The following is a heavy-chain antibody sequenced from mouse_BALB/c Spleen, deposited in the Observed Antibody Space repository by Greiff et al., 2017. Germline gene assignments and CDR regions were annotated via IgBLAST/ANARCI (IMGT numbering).Heavy chain of an antibody. CDR1: GFTFSSYA. Sequence: EVQGVESGGGLVKPGGSLKLSCAVSGFTFSSYAMSWVRQTPEKRLEWVATISSGGSYTYYPDSVKGRFTISRDNAKNTLYLQMSSLRSEDTAMYYCATPGYYAMDYWGQGTSVTVSS. CDR2: ISSGGSYT. V-gene: IGHV5-9-3*01. J-gene: IGHJ4*01. CDR3: ATPGYYAMDY.